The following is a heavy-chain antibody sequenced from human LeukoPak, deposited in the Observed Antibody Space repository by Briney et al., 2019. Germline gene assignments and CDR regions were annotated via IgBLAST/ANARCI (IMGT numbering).Heavy chain of an antibody. CDR1: GYTFTTYG. Sequence: ASVKVSCKASGYTFTTYGIPWVRQAPGQGLEWMGWISGHQGNTKYAQKFQGRVTMTIDTSTSTAYMELRGLRSDDTAIYFCARSSLGTITAGPFDYWGQGTLVAVSS. CDR2: ISGHQGNT. V-gene: IGHV1-18*01. D-gene: IGHD5-12*01. J-gene: IGHJ4*02. CDR3: ARSSLGTITAGPFDY.